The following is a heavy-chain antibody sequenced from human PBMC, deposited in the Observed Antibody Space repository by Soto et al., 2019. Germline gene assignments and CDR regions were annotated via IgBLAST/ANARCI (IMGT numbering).Heavy chain of an antibody. Sequence: RASVKVSCKASGYTFTGYYMHWVRQAPGQGLEWMGWINPNSGGTNYAQKFQGRVTMTRDTSISTAYMELSRLRSDDTAVYYCARVDTYYDFSYYGMDVWGQGTTVTVSS. CDR3: ARVDTYYDFSYYGMDV. J-gene: IGHJ6*02. CDR1: GYTFTGYY. D-gene: IGHD3-3*01. CDR2: INPNSGGT. V-gene: IGHV1-2*02.